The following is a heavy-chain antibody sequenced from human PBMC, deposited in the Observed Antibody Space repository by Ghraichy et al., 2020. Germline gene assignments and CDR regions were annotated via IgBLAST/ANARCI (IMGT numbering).Heavy chain of an antibody. Sequence: SLNISCAASGFTFDDYAMHWVRQAPGKGLEWVSGISWNSGSIGYADSVKGRFTISRDNAKNSLYLQMNSLRAEDTALYYCAKGTVTTSYYYYGMDVWGQGTTVTVSS. V-gene: IGHV3-9*01. D-gene: IGHD4-17*01. CDR3: AKGTVTTSYYYYGMDV. J-gene: IGHJ6*02. CDR2: ISWNSGSI. CDR1: GFTFDDYA.